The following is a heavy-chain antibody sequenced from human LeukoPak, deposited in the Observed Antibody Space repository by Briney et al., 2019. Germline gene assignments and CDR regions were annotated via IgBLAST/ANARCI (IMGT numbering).Heavy chain of an antibody. J-gene: IGHJ4*02. D-gene: IGHD2/OR15-2a*01. CDR3: ARHFYPLYFDY. CDR1: GYFISSGYY. V-gene: IGHV4-38-2*01. Sequence: SETLSLTCAVSGYFISSGYYWGWIRQPPGKGLEWIGSIYHSGCTYYNPSLKSRVTISVDTSKSQFSLKLSSVTAADTALYYCARHFYPLYFDYWGQGTLVTVSS. CDR2: IYHSGCT.